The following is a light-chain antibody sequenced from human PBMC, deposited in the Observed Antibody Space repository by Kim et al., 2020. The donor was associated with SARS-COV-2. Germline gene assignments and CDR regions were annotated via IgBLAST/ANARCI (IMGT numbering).Light chain of an antibody. CDR2: EAS. CDR3: EQYNSYSRT. V-gene: IGKV1-5*03. J-gene: IGKJ1*01. Sequence: DIQMTQSPSTLSASVGDSVTITCRASQSISSWLAWYQQKPGKAPKLLIYEASRLETGVPSRFSGTGSGTEFTLTISSLQPDDFATYYCEQYNSYSRTFGQGTKVDIK. CDR1: QSISSW.